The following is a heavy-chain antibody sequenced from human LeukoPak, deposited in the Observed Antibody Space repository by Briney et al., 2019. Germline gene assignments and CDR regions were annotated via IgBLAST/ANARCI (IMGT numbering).Heavy chain of an antibody. V-gene: IGHV3-9*01. D-gene: IGHD6-19*01. CDR2: ISWNSGSI. CDR1: GFTFDDYA. J-gene: IGHJ4*02. Sequence: GGSLRLSCAASGFTFDDYAMHWVRQAPGQGLEWVSGISWNSGSIGYADSVKGRFTISRDNAKNSLYLQMNSLRAEDRALYYCAKSHSGYSSGWPPGAFDYWGQGTLVTVSS. CDR3: AKSHSGYSSGWPPGAFDY.